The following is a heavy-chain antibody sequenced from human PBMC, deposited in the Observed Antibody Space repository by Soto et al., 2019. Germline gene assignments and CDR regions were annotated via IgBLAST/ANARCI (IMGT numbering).Heavy chain of an antibody. D-gene: IGHD3-22*01. V-gene: IGHV3-23*01. CDR3: ARGFYYDSAGYHPFDY. CDR2: INDSGGTT. CDR1: GFTFRSYA. J-gene: IGHJ4*02. Sequence: GGSLRLSCAASGFTFRSYALAWVRQPPGKGLEWVSTINDSGGTTYYADSVRGRFTVSRDNSKNTLYLQLSSLRADDTAVYYCARGFYYDSAGYHPFDYCGQGPLVTVSS.